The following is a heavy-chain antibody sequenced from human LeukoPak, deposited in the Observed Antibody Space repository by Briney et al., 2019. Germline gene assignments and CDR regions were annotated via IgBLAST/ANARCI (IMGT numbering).Heavy chain of an antibody. CDR1: SGSINSYY. D-gene: IGHD3-16*01. CDR3: ARHGYTASHYFLDF. J-gene: IGHJ4*02. Sequence: SETLSLTCTVSSGSINSYYWGWVRQPAGRGLEWIGRIYTTGKTDYNPSLKSRLTMSVDTSKRQFSLDLRSVTAADTAIYYCARHGYTASHYFLDFWSQGTLVTVSS. V-gene: IGHV4-4*07. CDR2: IYTTGKT.